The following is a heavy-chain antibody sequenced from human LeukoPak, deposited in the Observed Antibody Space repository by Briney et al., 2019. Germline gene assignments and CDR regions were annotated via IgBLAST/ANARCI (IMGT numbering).Heavy chain of an antibody. V-gene: IGHV3-7*01. J-gene: IGHJ5*02. CDR3: ARDPPGNYFDGTGYYS. Sequence: GGSLRLSCVASGLTISSYWMTWVRQAPGKGLEWVGNIKEDGSEKNYADSVNGRFTTSRDNAKNSLYLQMNSLRVEDTAVYYCARDPPGNYFDGTGYYSWGQGTLVTVSS. CDR1: GLTISSYW. D-gene: IGHD3-22*01. CDR2: IKEDGSEK.